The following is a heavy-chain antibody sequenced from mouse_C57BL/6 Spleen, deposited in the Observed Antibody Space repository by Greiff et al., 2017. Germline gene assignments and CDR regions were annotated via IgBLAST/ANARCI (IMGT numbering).Heavy chain of an antibody. CDR3: ARDYYGSSYEGGYYAMDY. V-gene: IGHV3-6*01. J-gene: IGHJ4*01. CDR2: ISYDGSN. CDR1: GYSITSGYY. D-gene: IGHD1-1*01. Sequence: EVKLMESGPGLVKPSQSLSLTCSVTGYSITSGYYWNWIRQFPGNKLEWMGYISYDGSNNYNPSLKNRISITRDTSKNQFFLKLNSVTTENTATYYCARDYYGSSYEGGYYAMDYWGQGTSVTVSS.